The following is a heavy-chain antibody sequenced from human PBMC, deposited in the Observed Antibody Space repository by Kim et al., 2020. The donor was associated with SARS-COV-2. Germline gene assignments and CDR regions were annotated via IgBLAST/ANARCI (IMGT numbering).Heavy chain of an antibody. D-gene: IGHD7-27*01. Sequence: KLFADSVKGRFAISRDDAKNAVYLQISRLRSEDTGIYYCAREPKLGSALDIWGQGTVVTVFS. CDR2: K. J-gene: IGHJ3*02. V-gene: IGHV3-30*09. CDR3: AREPKLGSALDI.